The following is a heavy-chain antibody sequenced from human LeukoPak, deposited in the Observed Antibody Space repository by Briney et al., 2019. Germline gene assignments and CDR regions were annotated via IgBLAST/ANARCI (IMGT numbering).Heavy chain of an antibody. J-gene: IGHJ5*02. V-gene: IGHV4-59*01. CDR3: ARVMTTVTSWFDP. D-gene: IGHD4-17*01. CDR2: IYYSGST. CDR1: GGSISSYY. Sequence: SETLSLTCTVSGGSISSYYWSWIRQPPGKGLEWIGYIYYSGSTNYNPSLKSRVTISVDTSKNQFSLKLSSVTAADTAVYYCARVMTTVTSWFDPWGQGTLVTVSS.